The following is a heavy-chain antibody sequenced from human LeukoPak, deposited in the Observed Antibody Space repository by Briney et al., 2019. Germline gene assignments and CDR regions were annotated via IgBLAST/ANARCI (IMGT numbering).Heavy chain of an antibody. V-gene: IGHV3-33*01. CDR3: ATRSSGSYRYLDY. CDR2: IWHDGSHK. D-gene: IGHD1-26*01. J-gene: IGHJ4*02. CDR1: GFSFDTYA. Sequence: QPGRSLRLSCAASGFSFDTYAMHWVRQAPGQGLEWVALIWHDGSHKFYSNSVRGQFTISRDSSKNTVYLQMNNLRPDDTAVYYCATRSSGSYRYLDYWGQGTLVTVSS.